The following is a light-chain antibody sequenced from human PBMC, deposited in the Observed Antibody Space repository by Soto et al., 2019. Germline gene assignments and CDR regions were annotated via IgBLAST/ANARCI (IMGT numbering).Light chain of an antibody. V-gene: IGKV3-15*01. CDR1: ESVSTN. CDR2: GVS. CDR3: QQYNNWPQT. Sequence: IVLTQSPGTLSVSPGERATLSCRASESVSTNLAWYQQKPGQAPRLLIYGVSTGATGIPARFSGRGSGTEFTLTISSLQSEDFAVYYCQQYNNWPQTFGQGTKVDIK. J-gene: IGKJ1*01.